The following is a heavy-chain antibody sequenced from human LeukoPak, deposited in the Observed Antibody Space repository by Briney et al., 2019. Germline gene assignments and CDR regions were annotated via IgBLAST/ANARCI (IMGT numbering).Heavy chain of an antibody. CDR2: INPNSGNT. V-gene: IGHV1-18*04. CDR3: ARDTDSLDY. Sequence: ASVKVSCKASGYTFTGYYMHWVRQAPGQGLEWMGWINPNSGNTNYAQKLQGRVTMTTDTSTSTAYMELRSLRSDDTAVYYCARDTDSLDYWGQGTLVTVSS. D-gene: IGHD5-18*01. J-gene: IGHJ4*02. CDR1: GYTFTGYY.